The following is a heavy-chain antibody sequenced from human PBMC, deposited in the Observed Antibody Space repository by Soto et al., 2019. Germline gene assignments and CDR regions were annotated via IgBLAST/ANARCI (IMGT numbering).Heavy chain of an antibody. V-gene: IGHV1-69*13. CDR1: GGTFSSYA. J-gene: IGHJ6*02. Sequence: GASVKVSCKASGGTFSSYAISWVRQAPGQGLEWMGGIIPIFGTANYAQKFQGRVTITADESTSTAYMELSSLRSEDTAVYYCASWVVTARHYYYYGMDVWGQGTTVTVSS. CDR2: IIPIFGTA. D-gene: IGHD2-21*02. CDR3: ASWVVTARHYYYYGMDV.